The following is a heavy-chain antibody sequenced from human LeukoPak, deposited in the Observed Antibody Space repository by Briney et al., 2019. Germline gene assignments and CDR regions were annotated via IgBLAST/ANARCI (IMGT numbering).Heavy chain of an antibody. V-gene: IGHV3-49*03. Sequence: GGSLRLSCATSGFNFGVVAMDWIRQAPGKGLEWVGFVRHREYGGTAEYAASVNGRFAISRDDSKSIVYLQMNDLRTEDTGVYYCARERAGDVDYWGLGTLITVSS. CDR2: VRHREYGGTA. CDR1: GFNFGVVA. J-gene: IGHJ4*02. CDR3: ARERAGDVDY.